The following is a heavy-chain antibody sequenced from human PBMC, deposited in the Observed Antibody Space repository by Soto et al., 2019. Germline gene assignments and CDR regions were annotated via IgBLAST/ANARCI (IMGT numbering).Heavy chain of an antibody. V-gene: IGHV3-33*01. CDR2: IWSDGSQI. D-gene: IGHD3-22*01. Sequence: QMPLVESGGGVVQPGKSLRLSCAASGFTFSSYAMHWGRQAPGKGLEWVAVIWSDGSQIYYADFVKGRFTVSRDNSKNPLYQQINTLRVEDTGVYHCARGVGYYDSSGYWPCDYWGQGTLVTVSS. CDR3: ARGVGYYDSSGYWPCDY. CDR1: GFTFSSYA. J-gene: IGHJ4*02.